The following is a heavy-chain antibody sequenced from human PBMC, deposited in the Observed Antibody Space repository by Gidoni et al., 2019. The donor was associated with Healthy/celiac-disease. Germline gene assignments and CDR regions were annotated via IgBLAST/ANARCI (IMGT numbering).Heavy chain of an antibody. V-gene: IGHV3-66*01. CDR1: GSTVSSNY. D-gene: IGHD1-1*01. CDR3: ARGGTTRYYFDY. Sequence: EVQLVESGGGLVQPGGSLRLSGAASGSTVSSNYMSWVRQAPGKGLEWVSVIYSGGSTYYADSVKGRFTISRDNSKNTLYLQMNSLRAEDTAVYYCARGGTTRYYFDYWGQGTLVTVSS. J-gene: IGHJ4*02. CDR2: IYSGGST.